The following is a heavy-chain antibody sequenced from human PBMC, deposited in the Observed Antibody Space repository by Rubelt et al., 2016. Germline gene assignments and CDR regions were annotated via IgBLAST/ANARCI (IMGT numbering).Heavy chain of an antibody. CDR2: ISYDGDNE. CDR1: A. Sequence: AMHWVRQAPGKGLEWVAGISYDGDNEYYADSVKGRFTISRDNSKDTLYLQMNSLRAEDTAVYFCARYSSSPYYFDYWGQGTLVTVSS. D-gene: IGHD6-6*01. CDR3: ARYSSSPYYFDY. J-gene: IGHJ4*02. V-gene: IGHV3-30*04.